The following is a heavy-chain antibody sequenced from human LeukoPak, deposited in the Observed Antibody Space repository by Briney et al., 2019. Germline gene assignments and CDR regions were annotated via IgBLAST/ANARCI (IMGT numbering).Heavy chain of an antibody. D-gene: IGHD6-19*01. CDR1: GGSVSSGSYY. Sequence: SETLSLTCTVSGGSVSSGSYYWSWIRQPPGKGLEWIGYIYYSGSTNYNPSLKSRVTISVDTFKNQFSLKLSSVIAADTAVYYCARDRIAVAGLDYWGQGTLVTVSS. CDR3: ARDRIAVAGLDY. CDR2: IYYSGST. J-gene: IGHJ4*02. V-gene: IGHV4-61*01.